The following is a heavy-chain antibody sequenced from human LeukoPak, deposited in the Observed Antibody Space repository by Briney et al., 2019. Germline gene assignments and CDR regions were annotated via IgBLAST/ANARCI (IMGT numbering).Heavy chain of an antibody. CDR2: ISSSGNTI. J-gene: IGHJ4*02. V-gene: IGHV3-48*03. D-gene: IGHD1-1*01. CDR1: GFTFSIYE. Sequence: GGSLRLSCAASGFTFSIYEMNWVRQAPGKGLEWVSYISSSGNTIYHADFVKGRFTISRDNAKNPLYLQMNSLRAEDTAVYYCASVHRALNYWGQGTLVTVSS. CDR3: ASVHRALNY.